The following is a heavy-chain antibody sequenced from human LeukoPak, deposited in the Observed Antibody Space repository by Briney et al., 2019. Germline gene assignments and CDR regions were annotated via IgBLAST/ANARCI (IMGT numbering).Heavy chain of an antibody. D-gene: IGHD3-9*01. CDR1: GFTFSSYA. CDR2: ISGSGGST. CDR3: AKDRAYYDILTYYYYMDV. Sequence: PGGSLRLSCAASGFTFSSYAMSWVRQAPGKGLEWVSAISGSGGSTYYADSVKGRFTISRDNSKNTLYLQMNSLRAEDTAVYYCAKDRAYYDILTYYYYMDVWGKGTTVTVS. J-gene: IGHJ6*03. V-gene: IGHV3-23*01.